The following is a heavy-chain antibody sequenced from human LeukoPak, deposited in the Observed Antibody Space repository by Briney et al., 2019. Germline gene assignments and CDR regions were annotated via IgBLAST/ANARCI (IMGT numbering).Heavy chain of an antibody. CDR2: ISDSGGNT. Sequence: ETLSLTCNVSGASISDYYWSWVRQAAGKGLEWVSAISDSGGNTYYADSVKGRFTISRDNSKNTMYLQMNSLRAEDTAVYYCLNYGMGVWGQGTTVTVSS. J-gene: IGHJ6*02. CDR3: LNYGMGV. V-gene: IGHV3-23*01. CDR1: GASISDYY.